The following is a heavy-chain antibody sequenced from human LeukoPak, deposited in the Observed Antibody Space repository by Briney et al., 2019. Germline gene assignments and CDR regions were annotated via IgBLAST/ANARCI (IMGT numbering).Heavy chain of an antibody. CDR3: ARHYFDNSGPSGY. CDR2: INPNNGDT. V-gene: IGHV1-2*02. CDR1: GYSFTGYY. Sequence: ASVKVSCKASGYSFTGYYIQWVRQAPGQGLEWMGWINPNNGDTNFAQKFQGRVTMTRDTSMSTAYMEVSSLRSDDTAVYYCARHYFDNSGPSGYWSQGTLVTVSS. J-gene: IGHJ4*02. D-gene: IGHD3-22*01.